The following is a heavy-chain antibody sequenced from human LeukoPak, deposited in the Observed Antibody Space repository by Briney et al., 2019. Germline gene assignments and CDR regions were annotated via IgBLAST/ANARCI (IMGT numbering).Heavy chain of an antibody. Sequence: GRSLTLSCAASGFTFDDYAMHWVRQAPGKGLEWVSGISWNSGSIGYADSVKGRFTISRDNAKNSLYLQMNSLRAEDTALYYCAKGRAATVSAAEFDYWGQGTLVTVSS. J-gene: IGHJ4*02. CDR2: ISWNSGSI. D-gene: IGHD4-17*01. CDR1: GFTFDDYA. V-gene: IGHV3-9*01. CDR3: AKGRAATVSAAEFDY.